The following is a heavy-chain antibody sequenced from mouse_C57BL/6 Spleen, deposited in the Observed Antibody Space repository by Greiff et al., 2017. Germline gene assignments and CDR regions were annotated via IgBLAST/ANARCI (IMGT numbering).Heavy chain of an antibody. CDR3: ARSYYGSSGDY. V-gene: IGHV1-82*01. D-gene: IGHD1-1*01. CDR1: GYAFSSSW. Sequence: QVQLQQSGPELVKPGASVKISCKASGYAFSSSWMNWVKQRPGKGLEWIGRIYPGDGDTNYNGKFQGKATLTADKSSSTAYMQLSSLTSEDSAVYFCARSYYGSSGDYWGQGTTLTVSS. CDR2: IYPGDGDT. J-gene: IGHJ2*01.